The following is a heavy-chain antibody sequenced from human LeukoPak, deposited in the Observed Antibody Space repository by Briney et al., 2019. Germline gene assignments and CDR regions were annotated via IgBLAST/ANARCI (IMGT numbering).Heavy chain of an antibody. J-gene: IGHJ4*02. Sequence: GGSLRLSCAASGFTFSSYGMHWVRQVPGKGLEWVAFIRYDGSNKYYADSVKGRFTISRDNSKNTLYLQMNSLRAEDTAVYYCAKDRVPGSGSYWSRRYFDYWGQGTLVTVSS. CDR1: GFTFSSYG. V-gene: IGHV3-30*02. CDR3: AKDRVPGSGSYWSRRYFDY. CDR2: IRYDGSNK. D-gene: IGHD3-10*01.